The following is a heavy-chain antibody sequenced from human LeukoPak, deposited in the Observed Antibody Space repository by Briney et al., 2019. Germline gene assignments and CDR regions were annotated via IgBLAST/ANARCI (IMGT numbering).Heavy chain of an antibody. CDR2: INPSGGGT. Sequence: ASVKVSCKASGYTFTSYYIHWVRQAPGQGLEWMGVINPSGGGTSYAQKFQGRVTMTRDTSTSTVYMELSSLRSEDTAVYYCARVKPLWFGELGAFDIWGQGTMVTVSS. V-gene: IGHV1-46*01. J-gene: IGHJ3*02. CDR3: ARVKPLWFGELGAFDI. D-gene: IGHD3-10*01. CDR1: GYTFTSYY.